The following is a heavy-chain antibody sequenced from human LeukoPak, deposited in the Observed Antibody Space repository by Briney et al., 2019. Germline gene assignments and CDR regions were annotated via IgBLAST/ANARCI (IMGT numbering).Heavy chain of an antibody. CDR2: ISGSGGST. J-gene: IGHJ4*02. CDR3: AKDRAPFEEQWLPSVDY. CDR1: GFTFSSYA. Sequence: EGSLRLSCAASGFTFSSYAMSWVRQAPGKGLEWDSAISGSGGSTYYADSVKGRFTISRDNSKNTLYLQMNSLRAEDTAVYYCAKDRAPFEEQWLPSVDYWGQGTLVTVSS. D-gene: IGHD6-19*01. V-gene: IGHV3-23*01.